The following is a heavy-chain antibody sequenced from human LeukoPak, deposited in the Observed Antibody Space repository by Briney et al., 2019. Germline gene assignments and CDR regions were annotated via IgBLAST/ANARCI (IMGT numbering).Heavy chain of an antibody. CDR3: AKAELGVDTFFDY. J-gene: IGHJ4*02. D-gene: IGHD3-3*01. CDR1: GFTFSTYW. V-gene: IGHV3-23*01. CDR2: ISGSGGST. Sequence: GGSLRLSCAASGFTFSTYWMHWVRQVPGKGLEWVSAISGSGGSTYYADSVKGRFTISRDNSKNTLYLQMNSLRAEDTAVYYCAKAELGVDTFFDYWGQGTLVTVSS.